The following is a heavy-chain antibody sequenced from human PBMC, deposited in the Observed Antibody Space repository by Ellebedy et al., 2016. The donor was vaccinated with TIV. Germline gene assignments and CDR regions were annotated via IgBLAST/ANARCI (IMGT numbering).Heavy chain of an antibody. V-gene: IGHV3-53*01. CDR2: IDSGGNT. D-gene: IGHD4-23*01. CDR1: GFIVSSNS. J-gene: IGHJ3*02. Sequence: GESLKISXAASGFIVSSNSMSWVRQAPGKGLEWVSLIDSGGNTYYADSVKGRCTFSRDKSKNTVYLHLNSLRAEDTAVYYCATRHYGGFDIWGQGTKVTVSS. CDR3: ATRHYGGFDI.